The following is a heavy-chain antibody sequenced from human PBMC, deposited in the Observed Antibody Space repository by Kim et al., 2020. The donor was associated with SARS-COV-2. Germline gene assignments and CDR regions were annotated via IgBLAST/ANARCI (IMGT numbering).Heavy chain of an antibody. D-gene: IGHD1-26*01. Sequence: GGSLRLSCAASGFTFSDYYMSWIRQAPGKGLEWVSYISSSSSYTNYADSVKGRFTISRDNAKNSLYLQMNSLRAEDTAVYYCAREGDGREWELLVRFDYWGQGTLVTVSS. CDR3: AREGDGREWELLVRFDY. J-gene: IGHJ4*02. CDR1: GFTFSDYY. V-gene: IGHV3-11*05. CDR2: ISSSSSYT.